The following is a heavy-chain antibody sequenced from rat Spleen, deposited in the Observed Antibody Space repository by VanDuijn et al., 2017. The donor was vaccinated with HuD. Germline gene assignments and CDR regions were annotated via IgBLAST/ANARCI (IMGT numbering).Heavy chain of an antibody. CDR2: ISTGGCST. Sequence: EVQLVESGGGLVQPGRSMKLSCAASGFTFSNYGMAWVRQAPKKGLEWVAYISTGGCSTYYRDSVKGRFTISRDNAKSTLYLQMDSLRSEDTATYYCTTAIYYYSSYIGNYVMDAWGQGASVTVSS. D-gene: IGHD1-2*01. CDR1: GFTFSNYG. J-gene: IGHJ4*01. V-gene: IGHV5-27*01. CDR3: TTAIYYYSSYIGNYVMDA.